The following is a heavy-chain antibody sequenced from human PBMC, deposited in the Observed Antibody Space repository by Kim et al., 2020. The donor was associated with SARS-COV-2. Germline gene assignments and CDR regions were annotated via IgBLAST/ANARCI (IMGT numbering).Heavy chain of an antibody. CDR2: GST. D-gene: IGHD6-19*01. V-gene: IGHV3-64D*09. J-gene: IGHJ4*02. CDR3: VKDRAVAVY. Sequence: GSTYYADSVKGRFTISRDNSKNTLYLQMSSLRAEDTAVYYCVKDRAVAVYWGQGTLVTVSS.